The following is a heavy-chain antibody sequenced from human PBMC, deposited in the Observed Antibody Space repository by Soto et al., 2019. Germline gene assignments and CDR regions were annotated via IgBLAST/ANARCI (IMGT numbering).Heavy chain of an antibody. Sequence: EVQLVESGGGLIQPGGSLRLSCAPSGFTVSSNYMSWVRQAPGKGLEWVSIISSSGSTYYADSVKGRFTISRDNSKNTLYLQMNSLRAEDTAVYYCAGRAGGYDYGMDVWGQGTTVTVSS. CDR3: AGRAGGYDYGMDV. CDR2: ISSSGST. CDR1: GFTVSSNY. D-gene: IGHD1-26*01. V-gene: IGHV3-53*01. J-gene: IGHJ6*02.